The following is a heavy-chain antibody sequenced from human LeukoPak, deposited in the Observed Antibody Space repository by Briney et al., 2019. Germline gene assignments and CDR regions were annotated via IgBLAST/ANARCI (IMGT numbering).Heavy chain of an antibody. Sequence: SGTLSLTCAVSGGSISSGGYWSWVRQPPGKGLEWIGQIYISGSTNYNPSLKSRVTISVDTSKNQFSLKLSSVTAADTAVYYCARDGWRYYYYYGMDVWGQGTTVTVSS. CDR1: GGSISSGGY. CDR3: ARDGWRYYYYYGMDV. D-gene: IGHD3-10*01. J-gene: IGHJ6*02. V-gene: IGHV4-4*02. CDR2: IYISGST.